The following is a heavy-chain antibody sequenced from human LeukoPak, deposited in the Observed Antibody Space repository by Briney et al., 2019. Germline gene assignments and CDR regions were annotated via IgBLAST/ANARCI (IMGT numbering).Heavy chain of an antibody. V-gene: IGHV1-69*05. Sequence: ASVKVSCKASGYTFTSYDINWVRQAPGQGLEWMGGIIPIFGTANYAQKFQGRVTITTDESTSTAYMELSSLRSEDTAVYYCATNYYDSSGYWIDWGQGTLVTVSS. CDR1: GYTFTSYD. D-gene: IGHD3-22*01. CDR3: ATNYYDSSGYWID. CDR2: IIPIFGTA. J-gene: IGHJ4*02.